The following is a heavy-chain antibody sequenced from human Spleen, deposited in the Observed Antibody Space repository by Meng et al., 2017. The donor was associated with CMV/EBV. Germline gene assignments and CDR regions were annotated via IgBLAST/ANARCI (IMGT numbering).Heavy chain of an antibody. CDR3: ARGEIVVVPAANFDP. CDR2: INPNSGGT. Sequence: ASVKVSCKASGYTITGYYMHWVRQAPGQGLEWMGWINPNSGGTNYAQKFQGRVTMTRDTSISTAYMELSRLRSDDTAVYYCARGEIVVVPAANFDPWGQGTLVTVSS. CDR1: GYTITGYY. D-gene: IGHD2-2*01. J-gene: IGHJ5*02. V-gene: IGHV1-2*02.